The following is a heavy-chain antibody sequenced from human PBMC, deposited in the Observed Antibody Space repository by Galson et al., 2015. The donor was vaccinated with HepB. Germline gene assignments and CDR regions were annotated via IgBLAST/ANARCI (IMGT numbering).Heavy chain of an antibody. CDR1: GGSISSGGYY. J-gene: IGHJ3*02. D-gene: IGHD1/OR15-1a*01. V-gene: IGHV4-31*03. CDR3: ARVIVEQSRNGAFHI. CDR2: IYYSGST. Sequence: QVQLQESGPGLVKPSQTLSLTCTVSGGSISSGGYYWSRIRQHPGKGLEWIGYIYYSGSTYYNPSLKSRVTISVDTSKNQFSLKLSSVTAADTAVYYCARVIVEQSRNGAFHIWGQGSMVTVSS.